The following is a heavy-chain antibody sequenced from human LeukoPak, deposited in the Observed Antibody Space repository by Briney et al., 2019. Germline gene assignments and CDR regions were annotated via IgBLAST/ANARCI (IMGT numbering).Heavy chain of an antibody. CDR1: GGTFSSYA. V-gene: IGHV1-69*01. CDR2: IIPIFGTA. J-gene: IGHJ4*02. CDR3: ARFRTPTRDYDFWSGFGV. Sequence: ASVKVSCKASGGTFSSYAISWVRQAPGQGLEWMGGIIPIFGTANYAQKFQGRVTITADESTSTAYMELSSLRSEDTAVYYCARFRTPTRDYDFWSGFGVWGQGTLVTVSS. D-gene: IGHD3-3*01.